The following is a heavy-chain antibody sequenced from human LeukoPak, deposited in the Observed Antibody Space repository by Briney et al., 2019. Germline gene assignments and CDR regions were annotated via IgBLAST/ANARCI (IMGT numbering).Heavy chain of an antibody. J-gene: IGHJ4*02. Sequence: SETLSLTCAVYGGSFRGYYWTWIRQPPGKGLEWIGEINYSGGTNYNPSLKSRVTISVDTSKNQFSLKLSSVTAADTAVYYCARAGGNSGYSDYWGQGTLVTVSS. CDR2: INYSGGT. V-gene: IGHV4-34*01. CDR1: GGSFRGYY. CDR3: ARAGGNSGYSDY. D-gene: IGHD3-22*01.